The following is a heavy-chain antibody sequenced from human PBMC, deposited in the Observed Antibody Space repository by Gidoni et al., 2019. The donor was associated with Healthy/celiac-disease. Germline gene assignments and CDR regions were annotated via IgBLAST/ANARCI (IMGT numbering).Heavy chain of an antibody. CDR1: GFTYSSYG. CDR2: IAYDGGNK. V-gene: IGHV3-30*18. D-gene: IGHD6-19*01. CDR3: AKEWIGSGWTHWYFDL. J-gene: IGHJ2*01. Sequence: QVQLVESGGGVVQPGRSLRPSCAASGFTYSSYGRHWFRQAPGKGLEWVAVIAYDGGNKYYADSVKGRFTISRDNSKNTLYLQMNSLRAEDTAVYYCAKEWIGSGWTHWYFDLWGRGTLVTVSS.